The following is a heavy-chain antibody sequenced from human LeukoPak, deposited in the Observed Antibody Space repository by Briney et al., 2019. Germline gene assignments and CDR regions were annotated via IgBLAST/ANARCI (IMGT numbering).Heavy chain of an antibody. CDR3: ARRFRFYYGSGSPYYYYYYMDV. CDR2: INHSGST. V-gene: IGHV4-34*01. CDR1: GGSFSGYY. Sequence: PSETLSLTCAVYGGSFSGYYWSWIRQPPGKGLEWIGEINHSGSTNYNPSLKSRVTISVDTSKNQFSLKLSSVTAADTAVYYCARRFRFYYGSGSPYYYYYYMDVWGKGTTVTISS. D-gene: IGHD3-10*01. J-gene: IGHJ6*03.